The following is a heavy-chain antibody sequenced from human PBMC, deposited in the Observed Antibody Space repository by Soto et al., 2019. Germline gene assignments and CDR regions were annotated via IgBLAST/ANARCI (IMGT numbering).Heavy chain of an antibody. V-gene: IGHV3-23*01. CDR3: AKERALYYDSSAYSFDY. Sequence: GGSLRLSCAASGFTFTNYAMNWVRQAPGKGLQWVSGISASGRSTYYTDSVKGRFTISRDNSKNTLFLQMNSLRDEDTAIYYCAKERALYYDSSAYSFDYWGQGTLVTVYS. J-gene: IGHJ4*02. CDR2: ISASGRST. CDR1: GFTFTNYA. D-gene: IGHD3-22*01.